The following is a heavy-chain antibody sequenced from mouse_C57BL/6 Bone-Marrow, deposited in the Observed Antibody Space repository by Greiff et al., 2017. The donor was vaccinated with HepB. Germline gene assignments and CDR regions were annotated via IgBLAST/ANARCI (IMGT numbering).Heavy chain of an antibody. CDR1: GYTFTSYG. CDR3: ASPNYGGSYMDYFDY. J-gene: IGHJ2*01. V-gene: IGHV1-81*01. CDR2: IYPRSGNT. Sequence: QVQLQQSGAELARPGASVKLSCKASGYTFTSYGISWVKQRTGQGLEWIGEIYPRSGNTYYNEKFKGKATLTADKSSSTAYMELRSLTSEDSAVYFWASPNYGGSYMDYFDYWGQGTTLTVSS. D-gene: IGHD1-1*01.